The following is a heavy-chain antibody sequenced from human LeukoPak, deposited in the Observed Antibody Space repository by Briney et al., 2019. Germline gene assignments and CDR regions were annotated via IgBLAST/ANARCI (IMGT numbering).Heavy chain of an antibody. D-gene: IGHD6-13*01. V-gene: IGHV4-4*07. CDR1: GGSISTYY. J-gene: IGHJ5*02. CDR2: IYSSGSS. Sequence: SETLSLTCTVSGGSISTYYWSWIRQPAGKGLEWIGRIYSSGSSSYNPSLKSRVTMSVDTSKNQFSLKLSSVTAADTAVYYCARASIAAAENWFDPWGQGTLVTVSS. CDR3: ARASIAAAENWFDP.